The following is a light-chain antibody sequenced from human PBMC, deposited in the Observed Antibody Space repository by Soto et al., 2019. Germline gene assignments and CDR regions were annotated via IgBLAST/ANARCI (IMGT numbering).Light chain of an antibody. CDR3: QQYGSSPAIT. CDR1: QSVSSSY. J-gene: IGKJ5*01. CDR2: DAS. Sequence: EIVLTQSPATLSLSPVERATLSFGASQSVSSSYLAWYQQKPGLAPRLLIYDASSRATGIPDRFSGSGSGTDFTLTISRLEPEDFAVYYCQQYGSSPAITFGQGTRLEIK. V-gene: IGKV3D-20*01.